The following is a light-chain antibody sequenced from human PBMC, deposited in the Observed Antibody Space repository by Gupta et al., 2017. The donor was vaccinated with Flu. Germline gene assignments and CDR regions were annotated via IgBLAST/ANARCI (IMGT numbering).Light chain of an antibody. J-gene: IGKJ3*01. CDR1: QSISSY. CDR2: AAS. Sequence: SLSASVGDRVTITCRASQSISSYLTWYQQKPGKAPKLLIYAASSLQSGVPSRFSGSGPGTDFTLTISRLQPEDFATYYCQQSDRTPRTFGHGTKVDIK. CDR3: QQSDRTPRT. V-gene: IGKV1-39*01.